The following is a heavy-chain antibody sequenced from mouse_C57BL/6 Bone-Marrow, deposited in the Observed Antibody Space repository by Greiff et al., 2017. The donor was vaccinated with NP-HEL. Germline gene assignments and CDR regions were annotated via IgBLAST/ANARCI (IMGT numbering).Heavy chain of an antibody. V-gene: IGHV1-81*01. J-gene: IGHJ3*01. CDR3: AELAY. CDR2: IYPRSGNT. Sequence: VQLQESGAELARPGASVKLSCKASGYTFTSYGISWVKQRTGQGLEWIGEIYPRSGNTYYNEKFKGKATLTADKSSSTAYMELRSLTSEDSAVYFCAELAYWGQGTLVTVSA. CDR1: GYTFTSYG.